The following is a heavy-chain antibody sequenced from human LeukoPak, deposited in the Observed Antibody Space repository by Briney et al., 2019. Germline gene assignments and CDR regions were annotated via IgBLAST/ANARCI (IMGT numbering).Heavy chain of an antibody. Sequence: GGSLRLSCAASGFTFSDYYMSWIRQAPGKGLEWVSYISSSGSTIYYADSVKGRFTISRDNAKNSLYLQMNSLRAEDTAVYYCARAACSSTSCYWNYYYYGMDVWGQGTTVTVSS. V-gene: IGHV3-11*04. CDR2: ISSSGSTI. J-gene: IGHJ6*02. CDR3: ARAACSSTSCYWNYYYYGMDV. D-gene: IGHD2-2*01. CDR1: GFTFSDYY.